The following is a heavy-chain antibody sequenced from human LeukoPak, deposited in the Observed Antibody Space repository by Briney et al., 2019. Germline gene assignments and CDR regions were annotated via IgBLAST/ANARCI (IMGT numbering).Heavy chain of an antibody. Sequence: PSETLSLTYTVSGGSFSSSLYYWSWIRQHPGKGLEWIGYIYYSGSTYYNPSLKSRVTISVDTSKNQFSLKLSSVTAADTAVYYCAKGSYSNGFDPWGQGTLVTVSS. V-gene: IGHV4-31*03. CDR2: IYYSGST. J-gene: IGHJ5*02. CDR1: GGSFSSSLYY. D-gene: IGHD4-11*01. CDR3: AKGSYSNGFDP.